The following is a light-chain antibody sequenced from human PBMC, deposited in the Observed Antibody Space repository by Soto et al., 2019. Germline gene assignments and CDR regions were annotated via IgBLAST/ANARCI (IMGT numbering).Light chain of an antibody. CDR2: SNN. V-gene: IGLV1-44*01. Sequence: QSVLTQPPSASGTPGQRVTISCSGSSSNIGSNIVNWYQQLPGTAPKLLIYSNNRRPSGVPDRFSGSKSGPSASLAISGLQSEDEADYYCAAWDDSLNGVVFGGGTKLTVL. J-gene: IGLJ2*01. CDR1: SSNIGSNI. CDR3: AAWDDSLNGVV.